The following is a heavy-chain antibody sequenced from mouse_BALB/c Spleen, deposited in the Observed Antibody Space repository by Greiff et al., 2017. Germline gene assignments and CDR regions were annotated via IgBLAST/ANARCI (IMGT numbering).Heavy chain of an antibody. Sequence: EVQGVESGPGLVKPSQSLSLTCTVTGYSITSDYAWNWIRQFPGNKLEWMGYISYSGSTSYNPSLKSRISITRDTSKNQFFLQLNSVTTEDTATYYCARGGGSFAYWGQGTLVTVSA. CDR3: ARGGGSFAY. V-gene: IGHV3-2*02. J-gene: IGHJ3*01. CDR1: GYSITSDYA. CDR2: ISYSGST.